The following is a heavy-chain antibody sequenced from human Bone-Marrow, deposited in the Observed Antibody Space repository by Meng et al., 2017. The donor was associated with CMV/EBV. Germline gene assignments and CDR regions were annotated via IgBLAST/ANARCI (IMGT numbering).Heavy chain of an antibody. CDR1: GFTFSSYA. V-gene: IGHV3-23*03. CDR2: IYSGGSST. D-gene: IGHD3-10*01. J-gene: IGHJ6*02. CDR3: ATPGVNFYYYGMDV. Sequence: GGSLRLSCAASGFTFSSYAMSWVRQAPGKGLEWVSVIYSGGSSTYYADSVKGRFTISRDNSKNTLYLQMNSLRAEDTAVYYCATPGVNFYYYGMDVWGQGTLVTVSS.